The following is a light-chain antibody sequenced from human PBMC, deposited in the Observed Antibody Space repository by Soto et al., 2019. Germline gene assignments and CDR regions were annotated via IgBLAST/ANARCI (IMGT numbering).Light chain of an antibody. CDR3: QQYGSSPLT. CDR2: GAS. Sequence: DIVLTQSPGTLSLSPGERATLSCRASQSVSSSYLAWDQQKPGQAPRLLIYGASIRATGTPDRFSGSGSGTDFTLTISRLEPEDFAVYYCQQYGSSPLTFGGGTKVEIK. V-gene: IGKV3-20*01. CDR1: QSVSSSY. J-gene: IGKJ4*01.